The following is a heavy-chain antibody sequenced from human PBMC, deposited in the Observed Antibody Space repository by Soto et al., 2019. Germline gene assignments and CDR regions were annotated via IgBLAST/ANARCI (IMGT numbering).Heavy chain of an antibody. J-gene: IGHJ5*02. CDR3: ARVPFTRDILTGYPRVDNWFDP. CDR1: GGTFSSYT. Sequence: QVQLVQSGAEVKKPGSSVKVSCKASGGTFSSYTISWVRQAPGQGLEWMGRIIPILGIANYAQKFQGRVTINADKSTSTAYMELSSLRSEDTAVYYCARVPFTRDILTGYPRVDNWFDPWGQGTLVTVSS. CDR2: IIPILGIA. V-gene: IGHV1-69*02. D-gene: IGHD3-9*01.